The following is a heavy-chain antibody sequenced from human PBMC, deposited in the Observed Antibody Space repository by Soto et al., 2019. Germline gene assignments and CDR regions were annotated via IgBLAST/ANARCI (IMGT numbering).Heavy chain of an antibody. CDR3: TTGLVVWALYYFDY. CDR2: IKSKTDGGTT. D-gene: IGHD2-15*01. Sequence: GGSLRLSCAASGFTFSNAWMSWVRQAPGKGLEWVGRIKSKTDGGTTDYAAPVKGRFTISRDDSKNTLYLQMNSLKTEDTAVYYCTTGLVVWALYYFDYWGQGTLVTVSS. J-gene: IGHJ4*02. V-gene: IGHV3-15*01. CDR1: GFTFSNAW.